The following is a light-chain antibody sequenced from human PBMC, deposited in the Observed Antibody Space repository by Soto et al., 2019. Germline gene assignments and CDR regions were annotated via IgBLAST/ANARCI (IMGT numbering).Light chain of an antibody. CDR1: SSDVGGYNY. CDR3: SSYTSSSIPYV. J-gene: IGLJ1*01. CDR2: EVS. Sequence: QSVLTQPASVSGSPGQSTTISCTGTSSDVGGYNYVSWYQQHPGKAPKLMIYEVSNRPSGVSNRFSGSKSGNTASLTISGLQAEDEADYYCSSYTSSSIPYVFGTGTKVTVL. V-gene: IGLV2-14*01.